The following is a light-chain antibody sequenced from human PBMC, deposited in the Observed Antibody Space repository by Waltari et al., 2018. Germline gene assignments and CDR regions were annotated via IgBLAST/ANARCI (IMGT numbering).Light chain of an antibody. CDR1: NIGSKN. V-gene: IGLV3-21*02. Sequence: SYVLTQPPSVSVAPGQTARITCEGNNIGSKNVHWYQHKPGQAPVLVVSDDGNRPSRIPGRFSGSNSGNTATLTISRVEAGDEADYYCQVWDSGSDHYVFGTVTTVTVL. J-gene: IGLJ1*01. CDR2: DDG. CDR3: QVWDSGSDHYV.